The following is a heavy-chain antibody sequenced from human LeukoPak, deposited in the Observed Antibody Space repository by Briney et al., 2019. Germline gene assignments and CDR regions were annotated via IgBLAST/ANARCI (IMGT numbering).Heavy chain of an antibody. CDR2: IYYSGGT. CDR3: ARLTVVTSTHFDY. CDR1: GGSISSSSYY. D-gene: IGHD4-23*01. V-gene: IGHV4-39*01. J-gene: IGHJ4*01. Sequence: SETLSLTCTVSGGSISSSSYYWGWIRQPPGKGLEWIGSIYYSGGTYYNPSLKSRVTISVDTSKNQFSLKLSSVTAADTAVYYCARLTVVTSTHFDYWGQGTLVTVSS.